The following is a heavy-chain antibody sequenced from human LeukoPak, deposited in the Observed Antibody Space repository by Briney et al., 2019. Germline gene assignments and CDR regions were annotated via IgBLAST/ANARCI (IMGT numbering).Heavy chain of an antibody. CDR2: IYYSGST. Sequence: SSQTLSLTCTVSGGSISSGGYYWSWIRRPPGKGLEWIGYIYYSGSTNYNPSLKSRVTISVDTSKNQFSLKLSSVTAADTAVYYCARVFGVGGYLPLRGAFDIWGQGTMVTVSS. V-gene: IGHV4-61*08. CDR3: ARVFGVGGYLPLRGAFDI. D-gene: IGHD3-3*01. CDR1: GGSISSGGYY. J-gene: IGHJ3*02.